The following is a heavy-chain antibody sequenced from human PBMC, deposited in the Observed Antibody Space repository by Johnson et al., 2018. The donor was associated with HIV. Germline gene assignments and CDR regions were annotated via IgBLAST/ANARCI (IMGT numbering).Heavy chain of an antibody. V-gene: IGHV3-30*04. CDR1: GFTFSSYV. Sequence: QVRLVESGGGVVQPGRSLRLSCAASGFTFSSYVMHWVRQAPGKGLEWVAVISYDGSNKYYADSVKGRFTISRDNSKNTLYLQMNSLRAEDTAVYYCARFDSGWQWQGFDIWGQGTMVTVSS. CDR3: ARFDSGWQWQGFDI. CDR2: ISYDGSNK. J-gene: IGHJ3*02. D-gene: IGHD6-19*01.